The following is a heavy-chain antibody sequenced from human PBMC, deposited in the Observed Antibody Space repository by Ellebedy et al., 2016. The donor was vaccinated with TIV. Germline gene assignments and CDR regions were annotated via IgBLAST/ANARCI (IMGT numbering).Heavy chain of an antibody. CDR1: GGSVSSSSDY. Sequence: MPGGSLRLSCTVSGGSVSSSSDYWAWVRQPPGKGLEWIGTVYYTGTTYYNPSLKSRVPLSVDTSKNQFSLKLSPVTATDPAVYYCARHSAYSESGGGGIDYWGQGTLVTVSS. CDR2: VYYTGTT. V-gene: IGHV4-39*01. CDR3: ARHSAYSESGGGGIDY. D-gene: IGHD1-26*01. J-gene: IGHJ4*02.